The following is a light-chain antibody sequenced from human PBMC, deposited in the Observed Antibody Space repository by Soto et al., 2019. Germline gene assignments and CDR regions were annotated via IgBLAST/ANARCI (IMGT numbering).Light chain of an antibody. Sequence: EIVLTQSPGTLSLSPGERATLSCWASQSVSGSYLAWYQQKPGQAPRLLIYGASSRATGIPDRFSGSGSVTDFTLTISRLEPEDCAVYYCQQYGSSPKTFGQGTKVEIK. CDR3: QQYGSSPKT. CDR1: QSVSGSY. J-gene: IGKJ1*01. CDR2: GAS. V-gene: IGKV3-20*01.